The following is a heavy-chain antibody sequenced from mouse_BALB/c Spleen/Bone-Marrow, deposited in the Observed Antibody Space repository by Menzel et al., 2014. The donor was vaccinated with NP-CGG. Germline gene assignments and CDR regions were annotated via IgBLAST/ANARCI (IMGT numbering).Heavy chain of an antibody. CDR3: ARHGITRLLDY. D-gene: IGHD2-4*01. V-gene: IGHV5-9-3*01. Sequence: EVQLVESGGGLVKPGGSLKLSCAASGFTFSSYAMSWVRQTPEKRLEWVATIRSGGSYTYYPDSVMGRFNISRDNAKNTLYLQMSSLRSEDTAMYYCARHGITRLLDYWGQGTTLTVSS. CDR2: IRSGGSYT. J-gene: IGHJ2*01. CDR1: GFTFSSYA.